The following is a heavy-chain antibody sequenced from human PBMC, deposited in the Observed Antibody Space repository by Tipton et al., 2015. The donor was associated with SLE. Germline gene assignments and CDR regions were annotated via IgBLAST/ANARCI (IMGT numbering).Heavy chain of an antibody. CDR3: ARDQSYYDSSGYYYRGWFDP. CDR2: IYYSGST. D-gene: IGHD3-22*01. Sequence: TLSLTCTVSGGSISSHYWSWIRQPPGKGLEWIGYIYYSGSTNYNPSLKSRVTISVDTSKNQFSLKLSSVTAADTAVYYCARDQSYYDSSGYYYRGWFDPWGQGTLVTVSS. V-gene: IGHV4-59*11. J-gene: IGHJ5*02. CDR1: GGSISSHY.